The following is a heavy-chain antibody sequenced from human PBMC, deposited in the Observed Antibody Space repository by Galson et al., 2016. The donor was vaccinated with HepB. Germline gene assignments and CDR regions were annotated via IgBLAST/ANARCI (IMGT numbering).Heavy chain of an antibody. CDR3: ARRDYDILTCSFVGEY. J-gene: IGHJ4*02. CDR2: VAYSETT. V-gene: IGHV4-39*02. D-gene: IGHD3-9*01. Sequence: SETLSLTCTVTGDSTTTTTYYWGWIRSPPGKGLEWIGSVAYSETTYYNPSLKRRVIIAVDVSKDRISRRLKSVTAADTALYYCARRDYDILTCSFVGEYWGPGTLVTVSS. CDR1: GDSTTTTTYY.